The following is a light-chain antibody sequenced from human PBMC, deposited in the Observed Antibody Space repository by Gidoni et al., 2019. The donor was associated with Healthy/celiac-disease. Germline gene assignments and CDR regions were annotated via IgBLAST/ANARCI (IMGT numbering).Light chain of an antibody. CDR3: QSYDSSLSGQEV. V-gene: IGLV1-40*01. CDR1: SSHIGAGYD. J-gene: IGLJ1*01. Sequence: QSVLTQPPSVSGAPGQRVTISCTGSSSHIGAGYDVHWYQQLPGTAPKLLIYGNSNRPSGVPDRFSGSKSGTSASLAITGLQAEDEADYYCQSYDSSLSGQEVFGTGTKVTVL. CDR2: GNS.